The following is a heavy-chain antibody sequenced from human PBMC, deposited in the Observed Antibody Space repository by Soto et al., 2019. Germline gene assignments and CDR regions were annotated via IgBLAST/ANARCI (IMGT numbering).Heavy chain of an antibody. Sequence: QVQLVESGGGVVQPGRSLRLSCAASGFTFSSYGMHWARQGPGKGLEWVAVIWYDGSNKVYADSVKGRFTISKDNSKNTLYLKMNRLRAEDTAVYYCARDLSGDYGALDTWGQGTMVTVSS. V-gene: IGHV3-33*01. CDR2: IWYDGSNK. CDR1: GFTFSSYG. D-gene: IGHD4-17*01. CDR3: ARDLSGDYGALDT. J-gene: IGHJ3*02.